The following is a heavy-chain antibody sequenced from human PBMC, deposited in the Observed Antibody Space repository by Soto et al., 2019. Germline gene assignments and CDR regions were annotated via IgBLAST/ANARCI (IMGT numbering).Heavy chain of an antibody. CDR2: IIPIFGTA. Sequence: ASVKVSCKASGGTFSSYAISWVRQAPGQGLEWMGGIIPIFGTANYAQKFQGRVTITADKSTSTAYMELSSLRSEDTAVYYCARELSPKRWLQFNYWGQGTLVTVSS. CDR3: ARELSPKRWLQFNY. CDR1: GGTFSSYA. J-gene: IGHJ4*02. D-gene: IGHD5-12*01. V-gene: IGHV1-69*06.